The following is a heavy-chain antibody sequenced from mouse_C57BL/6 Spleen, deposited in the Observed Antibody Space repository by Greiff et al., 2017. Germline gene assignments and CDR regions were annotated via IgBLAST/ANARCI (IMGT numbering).Heavy chain of an antibody. D-gene: IGHD1-1*01. CDR2: ISDGGSYT. J-gene: IGHJ4*01. V-gene: IGHV5-4*01. CDR1: GFTFSSYA. Sequence: EVKLVESGGGLVKPGGSLKLSCAASGFTFSSYAMSWVRQTPEKRLEWVATISDGGSYTYYPDNVKGRFTISRDTAKNNLYLQMSHLKSEDTAMYYCAREGSGKEYYAMDYWGQGTSVTVSS. CDR3: AREGSGKEYYAMDY.